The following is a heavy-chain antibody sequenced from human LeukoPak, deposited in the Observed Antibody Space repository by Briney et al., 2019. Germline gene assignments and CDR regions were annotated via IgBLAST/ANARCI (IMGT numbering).Heavy chain of an antibody. CDR2: IYYSGST. Sequence: SETLSLTCTVSDGSINTYDWSWIRQPPGKGLEWIGYIYYSGSTIYNPSLKSRVTISLDTSRNQFSLKLNSATAADTAVYYCAGEHRGGYRFVYWGQGTLVTVSS. CDR1: DGSINTYD. D-gene: IGHD3-22*01. V-gene: IGHV4-59*01. J-gene: IGHJ4*02. CDR3: AGEHRGGYRFVY.